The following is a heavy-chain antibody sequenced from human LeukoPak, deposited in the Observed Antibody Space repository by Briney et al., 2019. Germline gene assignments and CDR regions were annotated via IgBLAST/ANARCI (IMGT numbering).Heavy chain of an antibody. D-gene: IGHD3-3*01. V-gene: IGHV3-30-3*01. J-gene: IGHJ5*02. Sequence: GGSLRLSCAASRFSVRDYAMHWVRQAPGKGLEWVAVMSYEETYKNYAEAVKGRFTISRDDSKNTLFLQMSSLRPEDTAVYYCARDFGVIRRSWGQGTLVSVSS. CDR2: MSYEETYK. CDR1: RFSVRDYA. CDR3: ARDFGVIRRS.